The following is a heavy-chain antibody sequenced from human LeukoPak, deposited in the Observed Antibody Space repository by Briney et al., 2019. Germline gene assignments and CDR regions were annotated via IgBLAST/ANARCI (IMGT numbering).Heavy chain of an antibody. CDR1: GFTFDDYG. CDR2: ISSSGSTI. CDR3: ARVILSDSSGYYYDIFDY. D-gene: IGHD3-22*01. Sequence: PGGSLRLSCAASGFTFDDYGMSWIRQAPGKGLEWVSYISSSGSTIYYADSVKGRFTISRDNAKNSLYLQMNSLRAEDTAVYYCARVILSDSSGYYYDIFDYWGQGTLVTVSS. J-gene: IGHJ4*02. V-gene: IGHV3-11*04.